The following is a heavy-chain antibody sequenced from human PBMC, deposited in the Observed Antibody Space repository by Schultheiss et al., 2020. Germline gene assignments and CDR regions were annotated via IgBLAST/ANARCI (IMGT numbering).Heavy chain of an antibody. CDR3: ARHSKRRDVFDP. D-gene: IGHD5-24*01. V-gene: IGHV4-39*01. J-gene: IGHJ5*02. CDR1: GGSISSSNG. CDR2: IYYSGST. Sequence: SETMSLTCAVSGGSISSSNGGSWVREPPGKGLEWIGSIYYSGSTYYNPSLKSRVTISVDTSKNQFSLKLSSGTAADTAVYYCARHSKRRDVFDPWGQGTPFTVSS.